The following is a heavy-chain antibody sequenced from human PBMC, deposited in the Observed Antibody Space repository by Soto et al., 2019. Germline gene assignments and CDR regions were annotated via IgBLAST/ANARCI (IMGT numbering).Heavy chain of an antibody. CDR1: GDTFTSYG. Sequence: ASEKVSCKASGDTFTSYGSSCVRQAPGQVLEWMGWISAYNGNTNYAQKLQGRVTMTTDTSTSTAYMELRSLRSDDTAVYDCARGYYDILTGYPQGPPHFDYWGQGTLVTVSS. J-gene: IGHJ4*02. V-gene: IGHV1-18*01. CDR3: ARGYYDILTGYPQGPPHFDY. D-gene: IGHD3-9*01. CDR2: ISAYNGNT.